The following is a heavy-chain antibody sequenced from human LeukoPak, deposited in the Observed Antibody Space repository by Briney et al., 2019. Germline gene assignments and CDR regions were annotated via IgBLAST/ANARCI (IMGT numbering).Heavy chain of an antibody. D-gene: IGHD3-22*01. J-gene: IGHJ4*02. CDR3: AKHSSGYYFDY. Sequence: ASVKVSCKASGYTFTSYGISWVRQAPGQGLEWMGWISAYNGNTNYAQKLQGRVTMTTDTSTNTAYMELRSLRSDDTAVYYCAKHSSGYYFDYWGQGTLVTVSS. CDR2: ISAYNGNT. V-gene: IGHV1-18*01. CDR1: GYTFTSYG.